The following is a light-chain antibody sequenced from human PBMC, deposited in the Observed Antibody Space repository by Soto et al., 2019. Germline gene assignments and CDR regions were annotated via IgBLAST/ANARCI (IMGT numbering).Light chain of an antibody. Sequence: DIQMTQSPSSVSASVGDRVTITCRASQGINNWLAWYQQKPGKAPKLLIYAASNLQSGVPSRFSGSGFGTDFTLTISSLQPEDFATYFCQQANSFPITFGQGTRLAIK. J-gene: IGKJ5*01. V-gene: IGKV1D-12*01. CDR2: AAS. CDR1: QGINNW. CDR3: QQANSFPIT.